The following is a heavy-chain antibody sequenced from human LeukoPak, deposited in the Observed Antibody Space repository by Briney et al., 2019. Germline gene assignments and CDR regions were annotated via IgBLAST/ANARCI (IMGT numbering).Heavy chain of an antibody. CDR3: ARGNWNSLFYYYYMDV. J-gene: IGHJ6*03. Sequence: SETLSLTCTVSGGSISSHYWSWIRQPPGKGLEWIGYIYYSGSTNYNPSLKSRVTIPVDTSKNQFSLKLSSVTAADTAVYYCARGNWNSLFYYYYMDVWGKGTTVTVSS. V-gene: IGHV4-59*11. D-gene: IGHD1-1*01. CDR1: GGSISSHY. CDR2: IYYSGST.